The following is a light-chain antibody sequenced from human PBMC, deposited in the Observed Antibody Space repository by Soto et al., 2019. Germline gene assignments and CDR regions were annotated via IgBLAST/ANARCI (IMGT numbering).Light chain of an antibody. V-gene: IGLV1-40*01. J-gene: IGLJ2*01. CDR2: NND. Sequence: QSELTQPPSVSGAPGQRVTVSCTGSSSNIGAGHHVHWYQQLPGTAPKLLIYNNDNRPSGVPDRFSGSKSGTSASLAISGLQAEDEAEYYCQSYDTSLSDVLFGGGTKVTVL. CDR3: QSYDTSLSDVL. CDR1: SSNIGAGHH.